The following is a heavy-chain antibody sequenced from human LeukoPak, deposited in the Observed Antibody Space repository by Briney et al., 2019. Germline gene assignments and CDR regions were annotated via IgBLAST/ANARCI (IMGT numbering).Heavy chain of an antibody. Sequence: PSETLSLTCTISRGSISTYYWSWIRQPPGKGLEWIGYISTGGSTNYNPSLKSRVTISVDTSKNQFSLNLSSVTAADTAVYYCARRRTTGTTGYFDYRGQGTLVTVSS. J-gene: IGHJ4*02. CDR3: ARRRTTGTTGYFDY. D-gene: IGHD1-1*01. V-gene: IGHV4-4*09. CDR1: RGSISTYY. CDR2: ISTGGST.